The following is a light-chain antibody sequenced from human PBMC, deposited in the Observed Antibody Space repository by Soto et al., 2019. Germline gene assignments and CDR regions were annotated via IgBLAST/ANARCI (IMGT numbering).Light chain of an antibody. CDR1: SSDVGGYNY. J-gene: IGLJ1*01. V-gene: IGLV2-14*01. CDR3: GSYTSSRIYV. CDR2: EVS. Sequence: ALTQPASVSVSPGQSITISCTGTSSDVGGYNYVSWYQQHPGKAPKLMIYEVSNRPSGVSDRFSGSKSGNTTSLTISGLQAEDEADYYCGSYTSSRIYVFGAGTKVTVL.